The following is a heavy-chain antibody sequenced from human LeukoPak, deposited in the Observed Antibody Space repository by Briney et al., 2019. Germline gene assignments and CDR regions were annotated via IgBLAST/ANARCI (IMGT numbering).Heavy chain of an antibody. CDR3: VREGRIAVAGLNWFDP. Sequence: GRSLRLSCAASGFTFSSYSLHWVRQAPGKGLEWVAIIWYDGSNEYYADSVKGRFTISRGDSKNTLHPQMNSLRVEDTGVYYCVREGRIAVAGLNWFDPWGQGTLVTVSS. J-gene: IGHJ5*02. CDR2: IWYDGSNE. D-gene: IGHD6-19*01. V-gene: IGHV3-33*01. CDR1: GFTFSSYS.